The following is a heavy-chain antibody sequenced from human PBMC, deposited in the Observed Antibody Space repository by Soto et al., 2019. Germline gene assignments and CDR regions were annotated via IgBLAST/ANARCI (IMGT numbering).Heavy chain of an antibody. CDR2: MNPNSGNT. J-gene: IGHJ5*02. V-gene: IGHV1-8*01. CDR3: GRRPRPPINWFDP. Sequence: QVQLVQSGAEVKKPGASVKVSCKASGYTFTSYDINWVRQATGQGLEWMRWMNPNSGNTGYAQKFQGRVTMTRNTSISTVYMELRSLRSEDTTVYYCGRRPRPPINWFDPWGQGTLDTVSS. CDR1: GYTFTSYD.